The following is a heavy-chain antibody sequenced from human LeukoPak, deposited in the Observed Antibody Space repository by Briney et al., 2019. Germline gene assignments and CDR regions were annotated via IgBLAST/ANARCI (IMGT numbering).Heavy chain of an antibody. V-gene: IGHV4-61*02. J-gene: IGHJ4*02. CDR1: GDSISSGSYY. CDR2: IHTSGNT. Sequence: PSQTLSLTCIVSGDSISSGSYYWTWLRQPAGKGLEWIGRIHTSGNTNYSPSLKSRVTTSRDTSKNQFSLRLTSVTAADTAVYYCVRDWNGDYFDCWGQGTLVTVSS. CDR3: VRDWNGDYFDC. D-gene: IGHD1-1*01.